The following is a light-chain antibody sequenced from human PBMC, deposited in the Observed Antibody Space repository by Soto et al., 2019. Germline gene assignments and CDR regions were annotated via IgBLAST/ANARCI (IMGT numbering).Light chain of an antibody. J-gene: IGKJ2*03. CDR3: QQYDNLPPYS. Sequence: DIQLTQSPSSLSASVGDRVTITCQASQDIRNYLNWYQQKPGKAPKLLIYDASNLETGVPSRFSGSGSGTDFTFTISSLQPEDIATYYCQQYDNLPPYSFGQGTKLELK. V-gene: IGKV1-33*01. CDR1: QDIRNY. CDR2: DAS.